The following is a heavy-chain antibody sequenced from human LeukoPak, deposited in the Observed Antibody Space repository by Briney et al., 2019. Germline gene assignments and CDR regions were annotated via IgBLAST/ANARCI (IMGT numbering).Heavy chain of an antibody. Sequence: QAGGSLRLSCAASGFTFSSYWMSWVRQAPGKGLEWVANIKQDGSEKYYVDSVKGRFTISRDNAKNSLYLQMNSLRAEDTAVYYCARVGEMATTGPIDYWGQGTLVTVSS. CDR3: ARVGEMATTGPIDY. J-gene: IGHJ4*02. CDR2: IKQDGSEK. V-gene: IGHV3-7*01. CDR1: GFTFSSYW. D-gene: IGHD5-24*01.